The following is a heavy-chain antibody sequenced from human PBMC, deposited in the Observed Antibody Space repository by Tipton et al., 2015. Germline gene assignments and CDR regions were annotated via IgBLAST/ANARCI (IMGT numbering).Heavy chain of an antibody. CDR3: TRDLDWSLFDY. D-gene: IGHD3-9*01. CDR2: IKTDGSGA. J-gene: IGHJ4*02. Sequence: SLRLSCEGSGFTFRNFWIHWVRQTPGKGLMWVSRIKTDGSGATYADSVKGRFTTSRDNAKNTLYLQVFSLRAEDTAVYYCTRDLDWSLFDYWGQGALVTVSS. V-gene: IGHV3-74*03. CDR1: GFTFRNFW.